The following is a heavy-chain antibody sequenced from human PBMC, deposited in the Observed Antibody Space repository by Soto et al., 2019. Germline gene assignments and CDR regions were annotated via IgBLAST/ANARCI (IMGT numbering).Heavy chain of an antibody. V-gene: IGHV3-23*01. CDR2: LSGGGGSA. Sequence: GGSLRLSCAASGFTFSDYAMSWVRQAPGKGLEWVSGLSGGGGSAYYADSVKGRFTVSRDSARNAIYLQMNSLRAEDTAVYYCAKDLDFWGVCYGARGFDCWGQGTLVTVSS. J-gene: IGHJ4*02. CDR1: GFTFSDYA. CDR3: AKDLDFWGVCYGARGFDC. D-gene: IGHD3-3*01.